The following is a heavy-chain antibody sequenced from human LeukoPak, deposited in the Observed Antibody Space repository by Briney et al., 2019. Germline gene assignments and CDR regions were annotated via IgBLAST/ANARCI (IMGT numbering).Heavy chain of an antibody. CDR2: IMVEGGKK. Sequence: GGSLRLSCAASGFIFNTYWMSWVRQTPGEGLERVANIMVEGGKKKYVDSVTGRFTISRHNAEDSLYLQMNSLRAEDTAIYRCSIHLYHCGSATCYSYSDYCGPGTLVTVSS. V-gene: IGHV3-7*01. J-gene: IGHJ4*02. CDR3: SIHLYHCGSATCYSYSDY. CDR1: GFIFNTYW. D-gene: IGHD2-21*01.